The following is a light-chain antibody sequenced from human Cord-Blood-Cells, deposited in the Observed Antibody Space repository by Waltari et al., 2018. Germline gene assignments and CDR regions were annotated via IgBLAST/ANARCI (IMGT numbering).Light chain of an antibody. CDR3: MQALQTPYT. J-gene: IGKJ2*01. CDR2: LGS. V-gene: IGKV2-28*01. Sequence: DIVMTQSPLSLPVTPGEPSSISCRSSQSLLHSNGYNYLDWYLKKPVKSPQLLIYLGSNRAAGVPDRVSGRGSGTDFTREISRVEAEDVGVYYCMQALQTPYTFGQGTKLEIK. CDR1: QSLLHSNGYNY.